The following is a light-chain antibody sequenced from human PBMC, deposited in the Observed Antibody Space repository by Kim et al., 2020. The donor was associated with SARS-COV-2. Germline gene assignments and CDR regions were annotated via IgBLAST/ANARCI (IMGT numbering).Light chain of an antibody. CDR3: TSYTSNSTYV. CDR2: DVS. Sequence: QSITISCPGTSSDVGGYNYVSWYQQHPGKVPKLMIYDVSRRPSGVSNRFSGSKSGNTASLTISGLQAEDEADYYCTSYTSNSTYVFGTGTKVTVL. CDR1: SSDVGGYNY. V-gene: IGLV2-14*04. J-gene: IGLJ1*01.